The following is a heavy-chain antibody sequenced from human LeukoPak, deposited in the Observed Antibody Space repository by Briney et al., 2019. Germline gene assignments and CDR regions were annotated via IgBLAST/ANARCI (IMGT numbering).Heavy chain of an antibody. Sequence: ASVKVSCKASGYTFTSYYMHWVRQAPGQGLEWMRIINPSGGSTSYAQKFQGRVTTTRDTSITTAYMELTSLRSDDTAVYYCASGTTERIDYWGQGTLVTVSS. V-gene: IGHV1-46*01. J-gene: IGHJ4*02. CDR2: INPSGGST. CDR1: GYTFTSYY. CDR3: ASGTTERIDY. D-gene: IGHD1-1*01.